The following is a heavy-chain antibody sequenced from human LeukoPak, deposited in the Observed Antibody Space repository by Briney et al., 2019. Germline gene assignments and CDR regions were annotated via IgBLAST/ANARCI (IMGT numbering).Heavy chain of an antibody. D-gene: IGHD6-25*01. V-gene: IGHV1-8*03. CDR1: GYSFTTYH. J-gene: IGHJ4*02. Sequence: GASVKVSCKTSGYSFTTYHINWVRQASGQELECLGWMNPYTSDRGYAQRFQGRLSITSDTSISTAYMELGSLKSDDTAVYFCARTTSFTAFGYDCWGQGTLVTVSS. CDR2: MNPYTSDR. CDR3: ARTTSFTAFGYDC.